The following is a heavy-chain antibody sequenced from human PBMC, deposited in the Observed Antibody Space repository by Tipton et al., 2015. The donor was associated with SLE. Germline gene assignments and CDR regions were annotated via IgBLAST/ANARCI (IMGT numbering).Heavy chain of an antibody. CDR2: MNPNTGDT. Sequence: QLVQSGAEVKKPGASVKVSCKASGYTFTSHHINWARQDTGQGLEWLGWMNPNTGDTGHAQKFQGRVTMTRDTSISTAYMELSSLRSEDTAMYYCARQTRWYFDLWGRGTLVTVSS. CDR1: GYTFTSHH. J-gene: IGHJ2*01. V-gene: IGHV1-8*01. CDR3: ARQTRWYFDL.